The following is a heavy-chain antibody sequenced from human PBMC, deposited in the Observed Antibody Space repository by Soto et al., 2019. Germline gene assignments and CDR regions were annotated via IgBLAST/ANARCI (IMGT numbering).Heavy chain of an antibody. CDR3: ARDGGNSGYLGDAFDI. J-gene: IGHJ3*02. D-gene: IGHD5-12*01. CDR2: IIPILGIA. V-gene: IGHV1-69*08. CDR1: GGTFSSYT. Sequence: QVQLVQSGAEVKKPGSSVKVSCKASGGTFSSYTISWVRQAPGQGLEWMGRIIPILGIANYAQKFQGRVTITADKSTSTAYKELSSLRSEDTAVYYCARDGGNSGYLGDAFDIWGQGTMVTVSS.